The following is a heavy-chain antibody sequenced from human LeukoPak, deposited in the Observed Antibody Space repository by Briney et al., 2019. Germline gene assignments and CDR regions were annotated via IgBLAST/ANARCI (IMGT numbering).Heavy chain of an antibody. CDR1: GFIFSSYG. V-gene: IGHV3-20*04. D-gene: IGHD4-23*01. J-gene: IGHJ3*02. CDR3: ASGPNSASEAFDI. CDR2: INWNGGST. Sequence: TGGSLRLSCAASGFIFSSYGMSWVRQAPGKGLEWVSGINWNGGSTGYADSVKGRFTISRDNAKNSLYLQMNSLRAEDTALYYCASGPNSASEAFDIWGQGTMVTVSS.